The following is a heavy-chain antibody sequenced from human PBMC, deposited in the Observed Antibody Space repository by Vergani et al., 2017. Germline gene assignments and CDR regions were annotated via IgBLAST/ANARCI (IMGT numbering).Heavy chain of an antibody. V-gene: IGHV1-18*01. CDR2: ISAYNGNT. CDR1: GYTFTSYG. J-gene: IGHJ4*02. Sequence: QVQLVQSGAEVKKPGASVKVSCKASGYTFTSYGISWVRQAPGQGLEWMGWISAYNGNTNYAQKLQGSVTMTTETSTSTAYMELRSLRSDDTAVYYCARDRGPYDFWSGYPTDYFDYWGQGTLVTVSS. D-gene: IGHD3-3*01. CDR3: ARDRGPYDFWSGYPTDYFDY.